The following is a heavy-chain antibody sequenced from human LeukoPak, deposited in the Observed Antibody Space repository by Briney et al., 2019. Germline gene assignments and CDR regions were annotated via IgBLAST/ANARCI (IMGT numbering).Heavy chain of an antibody. J-gene: IGHJ6*03. V-gene: IGHV3-7*03. D-gene: IGHD2-15*01. CDR1: GFTFSDYY. CDR3: AKNGDRGAYCSGGSCYPYFYYYMDV. Sequence: GGSLRLSCAASGFTFSDYYMSWIRQAPGKGLEWVANIKQDGSEKYYVDSVKGRFTISRDNAKNSLYLQMNSLRAEDTAIYYCAKNGDRGAYCSGGSCYPYFYYYMDVWGKGTTVTISS. CDR2: IKQDGSEK.